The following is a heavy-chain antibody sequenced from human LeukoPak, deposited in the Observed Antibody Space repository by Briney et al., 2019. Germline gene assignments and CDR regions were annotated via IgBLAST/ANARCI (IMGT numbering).Heavy chain of an antibody. CDR3: ARDRGHYSSSWYTWFDP. J-gene: IGHJ5*02. CDR1: GGSISSRTYF. D-gene: IGHD6-13*01. V-gene: IGHV4-39*07. CDR2: LYYTGDT. Sequence: SETLSLTCTVSGGSISSRTYFWGWIRQPPGGTLEWIGSLYYTGDTYYNPSLSSRVAMSIDTSNNQFSLKLSSLTAADTAVYYCARDRGHYSSSWYTWFDPWGQGILVTVSS.